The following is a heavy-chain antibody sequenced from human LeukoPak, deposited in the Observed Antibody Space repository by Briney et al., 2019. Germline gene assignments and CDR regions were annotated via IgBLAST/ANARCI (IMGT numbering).Heavy chain of an antibody. J-gene: IGHJ4*02. CDR3: AREPAGSGGYDY. CDR1: GNTFTGYY. CDR2: INANSGGT. V-gene: IGHV1-2*02. D-gene: IGHD3-10*01. Sequence: ASVKLSCKASGNTFTGYYMHWVRQAPGQGLEWMGWINANSGGTNHAQRFQGRVTLTWDTSIYTAYMELSRLTSDDTAVYYCAREPAGSGGYDYWGQGTLVTVSS.